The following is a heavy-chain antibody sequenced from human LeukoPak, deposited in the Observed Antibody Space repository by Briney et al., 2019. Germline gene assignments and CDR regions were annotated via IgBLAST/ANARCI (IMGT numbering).Heavy chain of an antibody. V-gene: IGHV3-30*18. Sequence: QTGGSLRLSCAASGFTFSSYGMHWVRQAPGKGLEWVAVISYDGSNKYYADSVKGRFTISRDNSKNTLYLQMNSLRAEDTAVYYCAKSLPVRYQLLLFGYWGQGTLVTVSS. J-gene: IGHJ4*02. D-gene: IGHD2-2*01. CDR2: ISYDGSNK. CDR1: GFTFSSYG. CDR3: AKSLPVRYQLLLFGY.